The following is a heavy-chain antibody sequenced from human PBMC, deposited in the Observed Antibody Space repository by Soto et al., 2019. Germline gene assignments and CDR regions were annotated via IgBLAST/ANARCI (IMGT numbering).Heavy chain of an antibody. CDR2: IFYDGSKI. V-gene: IGHV3-30*18. Sequence: QVQLVESGGGVVQPGRSLRLSCAASGFSFSSSGMHWVRQAPGKGLEWVADIFYDGSKIHYADSVKGRFTISRDNSKNTVHLQMNSLRPEDTAVYYCAKDLTGPYDYWXXGTLVTVSS. D-gene: IGHD3-9*01. J-gene: IGHJ4*01. CDR3: AKDLTGPYDY. CDR1: GFSFSSSG.